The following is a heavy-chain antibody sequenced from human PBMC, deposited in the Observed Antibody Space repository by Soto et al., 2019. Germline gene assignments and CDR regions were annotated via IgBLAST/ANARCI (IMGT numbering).Heavy chain of an antibody. D-gene: IGHD1-26*01. J-gene: IGHJ6*02. CDR1: LTELS. CDR3: ATERGGSYGPYYYYGMDV. V-gene: IGHV1-24*01. CDR2: FDPEDGET. Sequence: LTELSMHWVRQAPGKGLEWMGGFDPEDGETIYAQKFQGRVTMTEDTSTDTAYMELSSLRSEDTAVYYCATERGGSYGPYYYYGMDVWGQGTTVTVSS.